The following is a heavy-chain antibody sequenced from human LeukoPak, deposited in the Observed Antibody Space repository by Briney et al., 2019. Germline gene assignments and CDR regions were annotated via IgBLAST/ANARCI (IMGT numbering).Heavy chain of an antibody. CDR2: IIPIFGTA. D-gene: IGHD5-24*01. CDR1: GGTFSSYA. Sequence: SVKVSCKASGGTFSSYAISWVRQAPGQGLEWMGGIIPIFGTANCAQKFQGRVTITADESTSTAYMELSSLRSEDTAVYYCARDALKDGYNYVGYWGQGTLVTVSS. V-gene: IGHV1-69*13. J-gene: IGHJ4*02. CDR3: ARDALKDGYNYVGY.